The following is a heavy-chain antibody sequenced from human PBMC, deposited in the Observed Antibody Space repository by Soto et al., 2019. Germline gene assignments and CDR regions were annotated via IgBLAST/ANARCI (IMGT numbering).Heavy chain of an antibody. V-gene: IGHV4-4*07. CDR1: GGSISNYF. CDR2: IDNSGST. D-gene: IGHD3-3*01. Sequence: SETLSLTCTVSGGSISNYFCNWIRHPAGKGLEWIGRIDNSGSTNYNPSLKSRITMSADTSRNQFPLKLNSVTAADTAVHYCARGGQDFWSGPFDYWGQGALVTVSS. CDR3: ARGGQDFWSGPFDY. J-gene: IGHJ4*02.